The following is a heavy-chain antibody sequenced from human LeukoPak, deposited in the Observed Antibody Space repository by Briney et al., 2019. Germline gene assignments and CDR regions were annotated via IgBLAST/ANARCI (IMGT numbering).Heavy chain of an antibody. CDR2: ISTSGTT. Sequence: SETLSLTCTVSGGSISSGSYYWSWIRQPAGKGLEWIGRISTSGTTNYDPSLKSRVTISVDTSKNHFSLKLSSVTAADTAVYYCASLIMVRGVKIDYWGQGTLVTVSS. V-gene: IGHV4-61*02. J-gene: IGHJ4*02. CDR3: ASLIMVRGVKIDY. D-gene: IGHD3-10*01. CDR1: GGSISSGSYY.